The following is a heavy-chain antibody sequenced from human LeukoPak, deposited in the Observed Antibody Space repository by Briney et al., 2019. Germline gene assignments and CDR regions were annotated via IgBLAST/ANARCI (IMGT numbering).Heavy chain of an antibody. Sequence: PGGSLRLSCAASGFTFSSYEMNWVRQAPGKGLEWVSYISSSGSTIYYADSVKGRFTISRDNAKNSLYLQMNSLRADDTAVYYCARDGCYDSSGIYDYWGQGTLVTVSS. D-gene: IGHD3-22*01. V-gene: IGHV3-48*03. CDR3: ARDGCYDSSGIYDY. J-gene: IGHJ4*02. CDR2: ISSSGSTI. CDR1: GFTFSSYE.